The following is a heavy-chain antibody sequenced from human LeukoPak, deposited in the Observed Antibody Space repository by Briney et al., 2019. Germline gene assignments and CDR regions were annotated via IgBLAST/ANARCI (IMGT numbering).Heavy chain of an antibody. CDR3: AKLYGSSRNLDY. J-gene: IGHJ4*02. V-gene: IGHV3-23*01. D-gene: IGHD1-14*01. Sequence: GGSLRLSCAASGFSFSSYAMSWVRQAPGKELEWVSTISASGGNTYYADSVKGRFTISRDTSKNTLYLQMNSLRAEDTAVYYCAKLYGSSRNLDYWGQGTLVTVSS. CDR2: ISASGGNT. CDR1: GFSFSSYA.